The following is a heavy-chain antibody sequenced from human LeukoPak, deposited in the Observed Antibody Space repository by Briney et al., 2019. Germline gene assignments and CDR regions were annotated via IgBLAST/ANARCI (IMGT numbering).Heavy chain of an antibody. CDR3: AKDIGDSGYDSGY. CDR2: IDSGGST. D-gene: IGHD5-12*01. Sequence: GGSLRLSCAASDFTVSSKYMSWVRQAPGKGLEWVSVIDSGGSTYYADSVKGRFTISRDKSRNTLYLQMNSLRAEDTAVYYCAKDIGDSGYDSGYWGQGTLVTVSS. J-gene: IGHJ4*02. CDR1: DFTVSSKY. V-gene: IGHV3-53*01.